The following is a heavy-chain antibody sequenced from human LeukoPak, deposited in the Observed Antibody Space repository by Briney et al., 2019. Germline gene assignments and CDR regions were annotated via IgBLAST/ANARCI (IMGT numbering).Heavy chain of an antibody. J-gene: IGHJ3*02. V-gene: IGHV1-8*03. CDR3: ARGEWELNAFDI. D-gene: IGHD1-26*01. Sequence: ASVKVSCKASGYTFTSYDINWVRQATGQGLEWMGWMNPNSGNTGYAQKFQGRVTITRNTSISTAYMELSSLRSEDTAAYYCARGEWELNAFDIWGQGTMVTVSS. CDR1: GYTFTSYD. CDR2: MNPNSGNT.